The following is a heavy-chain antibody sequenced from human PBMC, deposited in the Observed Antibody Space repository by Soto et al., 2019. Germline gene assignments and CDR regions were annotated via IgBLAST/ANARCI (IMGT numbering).Heavy chain of an antibody. D-gene: IGHD2-15*01. J-gene: IGHJ5*02. CDR3: TGAMHAGFTNYSLP. CDR2: TSYTGNT. V-gene: IGHV4-59*02. CDR1: GGCVTAYH. Sequence: SETVSITCFVYGGCVTAYHWTWIRQFPGKGLEWIAYTSYTGNTNYNPSLQSRVTISLDTSKNQLSLKLTSMTAADTAVYYCTGAMHAGFTNYSLPWGHPTLDTGFS.